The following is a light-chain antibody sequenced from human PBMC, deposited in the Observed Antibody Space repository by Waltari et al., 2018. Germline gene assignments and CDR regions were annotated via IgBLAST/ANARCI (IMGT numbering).Light chain of an antibody. CDR3: MQTLQTPRT. V-gene: IGKV2-28*01. J-gene: IGKJ1*01. Sequence: DIVMTQSPLSLPVTPGEPASISCRSSQGLLHSNGYNYLDWYMQKPGQSPQLLIYLGSNPASGVPDRFSGSGSGTDLTLKISRGEAEDVGVYYCMQTLQTPRTFGQGTKVEIK. CDR2: LGS. CDR1: QGLLHSNGYNY.